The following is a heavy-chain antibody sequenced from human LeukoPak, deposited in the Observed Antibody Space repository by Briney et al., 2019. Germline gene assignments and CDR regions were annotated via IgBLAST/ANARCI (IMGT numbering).Heavy chain of an antibody. Sequence: ASVKVSCKASGYSFINYGINWVRQATGQGLEWMGWMNPNSGNTGYAQKFQGRVTMTRNTSISTAYMELSSLRSEDTAVYYCARGLYDFWSGGRNWFDPWGQGTLVTVSS. D-gene: IGHD3-3*01. J-gene: IGHJ5*02. V-gene: IGHV1-8*02. CDR2: MNPNSGNT. CDR1: GYSFINYG. CDR3: ARGLYDFWSGGRNWFDP.